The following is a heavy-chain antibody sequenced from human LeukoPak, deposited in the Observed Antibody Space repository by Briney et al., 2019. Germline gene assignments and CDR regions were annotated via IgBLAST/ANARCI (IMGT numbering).Heavy chain of an antibody. V-gene: IGHV3-7*01. CDR2: IKHDGSEM. CDR3: AKTRGPIAAAGEDY. D-gene: IGHD6-13*01. J-gene: IGHJ4*02. CDR1: GFTFSDFW. Sequence: PGGSLRLSCAASGFTFSDFWMTWIRQAPGKGLEWVANIKHDGSEMYFADSVKGRFTISRDNYQDSLSLQMNSLRAEDTAVYYCAKTRGPIAAAGEDYWGQGTLVTVSS.